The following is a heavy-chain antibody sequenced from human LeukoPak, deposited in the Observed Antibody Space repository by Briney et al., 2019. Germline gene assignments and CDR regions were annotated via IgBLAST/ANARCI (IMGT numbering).Heavy chain of an antibody. V-gene: IGHV3-21*01. Sequence: PGGSLRLSCAASGFTFSNYAMSWVRQAPGKGLEWVSSISSSSSYIYYADSVKGRFTISRDNAKNSLYLQMNSLRAEDTAVYYCARDHPDDYVWGSYRNLDYWGQGTLVTVSS. J-gene: IGHJ4*02. CDR1: GFTFSNYA. CDR2: ISSSSSYI. CDR3: ARDHPDDYVWGSYRNLDY. D-gene: IGHD3-16*02.